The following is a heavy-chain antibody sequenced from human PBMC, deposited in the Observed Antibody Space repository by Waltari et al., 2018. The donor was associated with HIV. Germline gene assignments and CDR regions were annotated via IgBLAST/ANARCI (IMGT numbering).Heavy chain of an antibody. CDR1: DFPFSNYA. CDR3: AKDLRGYDQASDY. J-gene: IGHJ4*02. CDR2: IGVGGRSI. V-gene: IGHV3-23*04. Sequence: EVQLVESGGGLAQPGGSLRLSCVGSDFPFSNYAMNWVRQAPQKGLEWVSTIGVGGRSILYSDSVKGRFTISRDNSKNTLYLDMNSLRVEDTAVYYCAKDLRGYDQASDYWGQGALVTVSS. D-gene: IGHD6-25*01.